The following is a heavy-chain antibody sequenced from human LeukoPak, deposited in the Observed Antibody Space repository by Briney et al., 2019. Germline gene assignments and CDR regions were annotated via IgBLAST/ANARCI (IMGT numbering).Heavy chain of an antibody. J-gene: IGHJ3*02. CDR3: VRGSAATMNAFDM. CDR2: TFYRTKWYN. D-gene: IGHD5-24*01. Sequence: SQTLSLTCVISGDSVSSTSAAWSWIRQSPPRGLEWLGRTFYRTKWYNEYVTSVRSRITINPDTSKNQFSLQLNSVTPADTAVYYCVRGSAATMNAFDMWGQGTMVTVSS. CDR1: GDSVSSTSAA. V-gene: IGHV6-1*01.